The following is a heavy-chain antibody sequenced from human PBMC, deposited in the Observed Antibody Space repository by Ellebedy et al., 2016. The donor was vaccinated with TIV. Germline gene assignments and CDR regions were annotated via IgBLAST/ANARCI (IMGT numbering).Heavy chain of an antibody. CDR3: AKDPQIHASPWYFDL. CDR2: IAHDGSVA. J-gene: IGHJ2*01. Sequence: GESLKISCAASGFTFSDYGIHWVRRAPGKGLEWLAVIAHDGSVAYYRESVKGRITLSRDNSKNTVYLQVNSLRPDDTAVYFCAKDPQIHASPWYFDLWGRGTLVTVSS. V-gene: IGHV3-30*18. CDR1: GFTFSDYG. D-gene: IGHD5-18*01.